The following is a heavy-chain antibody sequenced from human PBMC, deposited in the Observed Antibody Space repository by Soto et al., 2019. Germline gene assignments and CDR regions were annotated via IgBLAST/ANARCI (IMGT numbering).Heavy chain of an antibody. CDR3: ARHDIIAKILRGFDP. D-gene: IGHD2-15*01. CDR2: ILYTGFT. V-gene: IGHV4-59*08. J-gene: IGHJ5*02. Sequence: SETLSLTCSVSGGSVSGYYWSWFRQPTGKGLEWIGYILYTGFTLYSPSLRSRLTISVDTSKNQLSLTPSSLTAADTAVYYCARHDIIAKILRGFDPWGQGTLVTVSS. CDR1: GGSVSGYY.